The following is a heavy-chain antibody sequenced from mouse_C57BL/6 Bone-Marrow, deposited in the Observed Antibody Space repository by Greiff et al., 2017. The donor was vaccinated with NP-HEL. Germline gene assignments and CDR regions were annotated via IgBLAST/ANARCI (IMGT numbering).Heavy chain of an antibody. V-gene: IGHV1-62-2*01. Sequence: QVQLQQSGAELVKPGASVKLSCKASGYTFTEYTIHWVKQRSGQGLEWIGWFYPGSGSITYNEKFKDKATLTADKSSSTVYMELSRMTSEDSTVYCCERNEGYYYGYYSDYWGQGTTLTVSA. CDR2: FYPGSGSI. J-gene: IGHJ2*01. CDR1: GYTFTEYT. D-gene: IGHD1-1*01. CDR3: ERNEGYYYGYYSDY.